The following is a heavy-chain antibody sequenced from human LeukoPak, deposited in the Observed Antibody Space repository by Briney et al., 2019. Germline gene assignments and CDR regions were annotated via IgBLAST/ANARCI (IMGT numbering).Heavy chain of an antibody. CDR1: GGSISSHY. V-gene: IGHV4-59*11. D-gene: IGHD4-17*01. CDR2: ISYIGST. Sequence: SETLSLTCTVSGGSISSHYWSWIRQPPGKGLEWIGYISYIGSTNYNPSLKSRVTISIDTSRNQFSLKLKSVTAADTAVYYCARDLVTVTKGFDIWGQGTMVSVSS. CDR3: ARDLVTVTKGFDI. J-gene: IGHJ3*02.